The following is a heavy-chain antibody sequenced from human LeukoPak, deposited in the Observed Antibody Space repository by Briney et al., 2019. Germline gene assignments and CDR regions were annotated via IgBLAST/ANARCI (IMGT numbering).Heavy chain of an antibody. D-gene: IGHD3-22*01. V-gene: IGHV3-11*04. J-gene: IGHJ3*01. CDR3: ARVYYNSLGYAFDV. Sequence: GGSLRLSCEASGFIFSDYYMGWIRQAPGKGLEWVSYISGSRSTTYYADSVKGRFTISRDNAKNSLYLQMDSLRAEDTALYYCARVYYNSLGYAFDVWGQGTTVSVTS. CDR1: GFIFSDYY. CDR2: ISGSRSTT.